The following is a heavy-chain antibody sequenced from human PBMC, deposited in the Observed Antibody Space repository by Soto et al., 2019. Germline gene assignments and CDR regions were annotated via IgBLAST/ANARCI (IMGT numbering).Heavy chain of an antibody. CDR2: ICHGVGA. V-gene: IGHV4-4*02. CDR3: ARRTVGQFVELGFDP. J-gene: IGHJ5*02. Sequence: QVQLQESGPRLVKPSGTLSLTCAVSGVSISGSDWWTWVRQPPGKGLEWLGEICHGVGANYNPSREGGVGLSLDTSKNQFSLRLASVTPADTAVYFCARRTVGQFVELGFDPGGQGTLVTVSS. CDR1: GVSISGSDW. D-gene: IGHD3-3*01.